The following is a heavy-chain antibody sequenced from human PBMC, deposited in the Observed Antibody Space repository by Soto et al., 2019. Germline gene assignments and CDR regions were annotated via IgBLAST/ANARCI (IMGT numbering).Heavy chain of an antibody. V-gene: IGHV4-61*01. Sequence: SETLSLTCTVSGGSVSSGSYYWSWIRQPPGKGLEWIGYIYYSGSTNYNPSLKSRVTISVDTSKNQFSLKLSSVTAADTAVYYCARAGLSPYSSSWYPFDPWGQGTLVTVSS. CDR2: IYYSGST. J-gene: IGHJ5*02. CDR1: GGSVSSGSYY. CDR3: ARAGLSPYSSSWYPFDP. D-gene: IGHD6-13*01.